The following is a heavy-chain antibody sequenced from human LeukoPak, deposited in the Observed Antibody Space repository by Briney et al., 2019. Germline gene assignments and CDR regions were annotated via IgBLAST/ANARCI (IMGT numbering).Heavy chain of an antibody. CDR2: ISSSSIHI. J-gene: IGHJ4*02. Sequence: PGGSLRLSCAASGFTFSSYSVNWVRQAPGKGLEWVSSISSSSIHIYYADSVKGRFTISRDNAKNSLYLQMNSLRAEDTAVYYCARDRQTGHFVYWGQGTLVTVSS. CDR3: ARDRQTGHFVY. CDR1: GFTFSSYS. V-gene: IGHV3-21*01. D-gene: IGHD1-1*01.